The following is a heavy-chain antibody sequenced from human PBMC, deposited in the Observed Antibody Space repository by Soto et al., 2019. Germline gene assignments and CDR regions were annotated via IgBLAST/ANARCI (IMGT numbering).Heavy chain of an antibody. J-gene: IGHJ6*02. Sequence: PGESQKISSKGSGYSFTSYGISWVRQMPGKGLEWMGRIDPSDSYTNYSPSFQGHVTISADKSISTAYLQWSSLKASDTAMYYCARAKYSTGGMDVWGQGTTVTVSS. D-gene: IGHD6-6*01. CDR1: GYSFTSYG. CDR3: ARAKYSTGGMDV. CDR2: IDPSDSYT. V-gene: IGHV5-10-1*01.